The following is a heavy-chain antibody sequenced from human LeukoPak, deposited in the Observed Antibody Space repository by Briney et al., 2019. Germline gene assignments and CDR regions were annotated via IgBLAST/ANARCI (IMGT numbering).Heavy chain of an antibody. CDR2: ISSGSSSI. D-gene: IGHD2-15*01. Sequence: PGGSLRLSCAASAFTISSSSMTWGRQAPWKALEWASYISSGSSSIFYADSVKVRFTISRDNAKNSRFLQMNSLRDEDTAVYYCARDPIVGARGSFDYCGQGTLVTVSS. V-gene: IGHV3-48*02. CDR1: AFTISSSS. J-gene: IGHJ4*02. CDR3: ARDPIVGARGSFDY.